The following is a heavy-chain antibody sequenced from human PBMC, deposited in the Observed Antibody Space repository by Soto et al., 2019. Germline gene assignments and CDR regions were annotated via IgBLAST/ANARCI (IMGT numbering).Heavy chain of an antibody. CDR3: ARGGSGSYRMFDY. CDR1: GFTFNTYV. J-gene: IGHJ4*02. CDR2: ISVYHGNT. D-gene: IGHD1-26*01. Sequence: QVQLVQSGAEVKKPGASVTVSCQDSGFTFNTYVITWVRQAPGQGLEWLGWISVYHGNTNYAQKVQCRITMTTDKSTSTAYMELRRLTSDDTAEYYCARGGSGSYRMFDYGGQGTLVTVSS. V-gene: IGHV1-18*01.